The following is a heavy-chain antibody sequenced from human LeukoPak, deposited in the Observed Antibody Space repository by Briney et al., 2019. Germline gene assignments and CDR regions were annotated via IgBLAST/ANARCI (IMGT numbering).Heavy chain of an antibody. CDR2: LYYSGST. Sequence: SETLSLTCTVSGGSISSSTYYWGWIRQPPGKGLEWIGSLYYSGSTHYNPSLKSRVTISEDTSKNQFSLKLSSVTAADTAVYYCARQHSSGWLLDYWGQGTLVTVSS. CDR1: GGSISSSTYY. D-gene: IGHD6-19*01. V-gene: IGHV4-39*01. CDR3: ARQHSSGWLLDY. J-gene: IGHJ4*02.